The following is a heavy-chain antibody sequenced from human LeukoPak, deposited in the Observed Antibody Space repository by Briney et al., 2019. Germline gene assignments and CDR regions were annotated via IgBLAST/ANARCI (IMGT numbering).Heavy chain of an antibody. CDR1: GGSFSGYY. J-gene: IGHJ5*02. CDR3: AREGGYPTAWFDP. D-gene: IGHD5-12*01. CDR2: IYTSGST. V-gene: IGHV4-4*07. Sequence: SETLSLTCAVYGGSFSGYYWSWIRQPAGKGLEWIGRIYTSGSTNYNPSLKSRVTMSVDTSKNQFSLKLSSVTAADTAVYYCAREGGYPTAWFDPWGQGTLVTVSS.